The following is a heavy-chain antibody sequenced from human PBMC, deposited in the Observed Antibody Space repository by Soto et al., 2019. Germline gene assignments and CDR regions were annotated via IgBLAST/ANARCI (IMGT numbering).Heavy chain of an antibody. CDR2: IFYSGSN. J-gene: IGHJ4*02. D-gene: IGHD2-21*02. CDR1: GCSVNSYY. Sequence: LTCTVSGCSVNSYYWSWIRQPPGKGLEWIGYIFYSGSNKSNPSLKSRVTMSVDMSKNQFSLRPTSVTAADTAVYYCARVFPSYCGGDCSYFDSWGQGTLVTVSS. V-gene: IGHV4-59*02. CDR3: ARVFPSYCGGDCSYFDS.